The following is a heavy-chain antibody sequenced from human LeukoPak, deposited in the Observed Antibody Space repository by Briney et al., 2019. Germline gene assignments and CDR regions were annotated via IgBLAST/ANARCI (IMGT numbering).Heavy chain of an antibody. CDR1: GFTFSSYG. Sequence: GGSLRLSCAASGFTFSSYGMSWVRQAPGKGLEWVSVIGGSGGSTYYADSVKGRFTISRDNSKNTLYLQMNSLRAEDTAVYYCAKGGYSIAAYYYYYYMDVWGKGTTVTVSS. CDR2: IGGSGGST. D-gene: IGHD6-25*01. CDR3: AKGGYSIAAYYYYYYMDV. J-gene: IGHJ6*03. V-gene: IGHV3-23*01.